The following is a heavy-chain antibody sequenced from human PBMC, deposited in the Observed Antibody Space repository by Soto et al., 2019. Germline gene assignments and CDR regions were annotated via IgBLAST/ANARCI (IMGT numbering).Heavy chain of an antibody. CDR3: AHSLHDSGTYYIPYFDY. CDR1: GFSLSTSGVG. Sequence: QITLKESGPTLVKPTQTLTLTCTFSGFSLSTSGVGVAWIRQPPGKALDWLALIYWDDDERYNPSLKTRLTITKDTSKSQVVLKMTNFDPVDTATYFCAHSLHDSGTYYIPYFDYWGQGTLVTVSS. J-gene: IGHJ4*02. CDR2: IYWDDDE. V-gene: IGHV2-5*02. D-gene: IGHD3-10*01.